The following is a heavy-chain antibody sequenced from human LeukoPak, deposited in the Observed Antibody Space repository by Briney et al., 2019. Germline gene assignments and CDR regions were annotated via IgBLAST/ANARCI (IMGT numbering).Heavy chain of an antibody. Sequence: GGSLRLSCAASGFTFSNYWMSWVRQAPGKGLEWVANIKDDGSGKYYVDSLKGRFTISRDNAKNSLYLQMNSLRAEDTAVYYCATGDYGAFDIWGQGTMVTVSS. CDR2: IKDDGSGK. J-gene: IGHJ3*02. D-gene: IGHD4-17*01. CDR1: GFTFSNYW. CDR3: ATGDYGAFDI. V-gene: IGHV3-7*01.